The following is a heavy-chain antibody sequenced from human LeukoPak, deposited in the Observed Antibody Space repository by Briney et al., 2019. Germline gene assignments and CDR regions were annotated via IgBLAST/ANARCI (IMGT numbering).Heavy chain of an antibody. CDR1: GGTFSSYA. D-gene: IGHD3-3*01. CDR3: ARGGPHDFWSGSTGDYYYYMDV. Sequence: ASVKVSCKASGGTFSSYAISWVRQAPGQGLEWMGGFIPIFGTANYAQKSQGRVTITTDESTSTAYMELRSLRSEDTAVYYCARGGPHDFWSGSTGDYYYYMDVWDKGTTVTVSS. V-gene: IGHV1-69*05. J-gene: IGHJ6*03. CDR2: FIPIFGTA.